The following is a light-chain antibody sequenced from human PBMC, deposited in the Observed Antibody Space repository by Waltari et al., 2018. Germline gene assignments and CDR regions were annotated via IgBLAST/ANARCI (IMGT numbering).Light chain of an antibody. V-gene: IGKV1-5*03. CDR3: QQDSNFPIT. CDR2: KAS. J-gene: IGKJ4*01. Sequence: DIQMTQSPSTLSASVGERLTITCRASQHFNIWLAGYQQKPGKAPKLLLYKASSLESGVPSRFSGSGFGTEFTLTISSLQPDDFATYYCQQDSNFPITFGGGTKVEIK. CDR1: QHFNIW.